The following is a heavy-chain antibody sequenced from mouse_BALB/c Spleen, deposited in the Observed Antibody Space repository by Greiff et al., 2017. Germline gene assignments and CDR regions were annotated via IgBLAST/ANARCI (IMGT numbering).Heavy chain of an antibody. CDR3: ARYGYDGYYGHAMDY. V-gene: IGHV1-9*01. Sequence: QVQLQQSGAELMKPGASVKISCKATGYTFSSYWIEWVKQRPGHGLEWIGEILPGSGSTNYNEKFKGKATFTADTSSNTAYMQLSSLTSEDSAVYYCARYGYDGYYGHAMDYWGQGTSVTVSS. CDR2: ILPGSGST. CDR1: GYTFSSYW. J-gene: IGHJ4*01. D-gene: IGHD2-3*01.